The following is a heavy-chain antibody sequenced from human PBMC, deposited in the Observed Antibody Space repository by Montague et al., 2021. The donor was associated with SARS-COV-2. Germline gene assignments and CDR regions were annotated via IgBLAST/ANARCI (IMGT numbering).Heavy chain of an antibody. D-gene: IGHD3-10*01. Sequence: SLRLSCAASGFSFSSYGMHWVRQAPGKGLEWVAATWYDGSNKYYADSVKGRFTISRDNSKNTLSLQMNSLRAEDTAVYYCAKDHQNYYGSGSYDNYYYNGMDVWGQGTTVTVSS. CDR1: GFSFSSYG. V-gene: IGHV3-33*06. CDR2: TWYDGSNK. J-gene: IGHJ6*02. CDR3: AKDHQNYYGSGSYDNYYYNGMDV.